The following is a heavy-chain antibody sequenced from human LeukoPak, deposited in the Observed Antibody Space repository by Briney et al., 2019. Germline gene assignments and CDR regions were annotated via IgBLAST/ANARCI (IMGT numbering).Heavy chain of an antibody. D-gene: IGHD5-24*01. CDR3: ARDREGWLPRDDAFDI. Sequence: SQTLSLTCTVSGGSISSGSYYWSWIRQPARKGLEWIGRIYTSGSTNYNPSLKSRVTISVDTSKNQFSLKLSSVTAADTAVYYCARDREGWLPRDDAFDIWGQGTMVTVSS. CDR2: IYTSGST. CDR1: GGSISSGSYY. J-gene: IGHJ3*02. V-gene: IGHV4-61*02.